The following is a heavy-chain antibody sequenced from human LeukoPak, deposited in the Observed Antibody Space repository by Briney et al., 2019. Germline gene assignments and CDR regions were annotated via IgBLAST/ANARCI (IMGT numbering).Heavy chain of an antibody. Sequence: PGGSLRLSCAASGFTFSSYGMHWVRQAPGKGLEGVAVIWYDGSNKYYADSVKGRFTISRDNSKNTLYLQMNSLRAEDTAVYYCARDGSDDSSGYPHSWGQGTMVTVSS. D-gene: IGHD3-22*01. CDR1: GFTFSSYG. V-gene: IGHV3-33*01. CDR3: ARDGSDDSSGYPHS. CDR2: IWYDGSNK. J-gene: IGHJ3*01.